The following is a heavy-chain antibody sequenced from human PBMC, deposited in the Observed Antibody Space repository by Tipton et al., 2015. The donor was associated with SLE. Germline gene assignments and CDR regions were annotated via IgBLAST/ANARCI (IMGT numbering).Heavy chain of an antibody. CDR2: IYTSGST. J-gene: IGHJ4*02. CDR1: GGSISSGSYY. V-gene: IGHV4-61*02. Sequence: TLSLTCTVSGGSISSGSYYWSWIRQPAGKGLEWIGRIYTSGSTNYNPSLKSRVSISLDTSKNQFSLKLSSVTAADTAVYYCARLLGPQEGVQGVINEVDYWGQGTLVTVSS. CDR3: ARLLGPQEGVQGVINEVDY. D-gene: IGHD3-10*01.